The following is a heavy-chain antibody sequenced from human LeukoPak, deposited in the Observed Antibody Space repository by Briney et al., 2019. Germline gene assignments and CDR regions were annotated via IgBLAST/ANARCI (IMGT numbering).Heavy chain of an antibody. V-gene: IGHV3-74*01. CDR1: GFTFDDYA. D-gene: IGHD1-26*01. CDR2: IYSDGSRT. CDR3: ARSGRGGAFDI. Sequence: GGSLRLSCAASGFTFDDYAMHWVRQAPGKGLEWVSRIYSDGSRTNYADSVKGRFTISGDNAKNTQYLQMNSLRAEDTAVYYCARSGRGGAFDIWGQGTMVTVSS. J-gene: IGHJ3*02.